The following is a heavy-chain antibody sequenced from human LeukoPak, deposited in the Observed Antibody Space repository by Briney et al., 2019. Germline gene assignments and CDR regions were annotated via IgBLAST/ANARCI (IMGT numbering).Heavy chain of an antibody. CDR3: ARDRTYTWTFDY. CDR1: GFIFNTHG. D-gene: IGHD1-1*01. Sequence: PGGSLRLSCAASGFIFNTHGMHWVRQAPGKGLEWVAVISYDGSDKYFADSVEGRFTISRDDSKNMMYPQMNSLRAEDTAVYYCARDRTYTWTFDYWGQGTLVTVSS. V-gene: IGHV3-30*03. J-gene: IGHJ4*02. CDR2: ISYDGSDK.